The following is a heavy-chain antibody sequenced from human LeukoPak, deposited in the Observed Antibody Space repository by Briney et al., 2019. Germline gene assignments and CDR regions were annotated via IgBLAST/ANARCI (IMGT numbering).Heavy chain of an antibody. CDR1: GYTFTSYG. V-gene: IGHV1-18*01. J-gene: IGHJ6*02. CDR3: AATMVRGAHLYYGMDV. CDR2: ISAYNGNT. D-gene: IGHD3-10*01. Sequence: ASVKVSCKASGYTFTSYGISWVRQAPGQGLEWMGWISAYNGNTNYAQKLQGRVTMTTDTSTSTAYMELRSLRSADTAVYYCAATMVRGAHLYYGMDVWGQGTTVTVSS.